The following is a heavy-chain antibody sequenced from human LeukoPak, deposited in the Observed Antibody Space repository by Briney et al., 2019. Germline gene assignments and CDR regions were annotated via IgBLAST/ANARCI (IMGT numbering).Heavy chain of an antibody. CDR1: GFTLTELS. CDR3: ATVDCSGGSCYLDY. CDR2: FDPEDGET. J-gene: IGHJ4*02. D-gene: IGHD2-15*01. Sequence: SVKVSCKVSGFTLTELSMHWVRQAPGKGLEWMGGFDPEDGETIYAQKFQGRVTMTEDTSTDTAYMELSSLRSEDTAVYYCATVDCSGGSCYLDYWGQGTLVTVSS. V-gene: IGHV1-24*01.